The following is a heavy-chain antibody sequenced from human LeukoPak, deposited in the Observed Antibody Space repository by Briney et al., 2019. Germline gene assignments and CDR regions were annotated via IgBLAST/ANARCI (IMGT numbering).Heavy chain of an antibody. CDR3: ARLHGSGSYGNAFDI. Sequence: SETLSLTCTVSGGSINSGDYYWSWIRQPPGRGLEWIGYIYYSGCTYYNPSLKSRVTISVGTSKNQFSLRLTSVTAADTAVYYCARLHGSGSYGNAFDIWGQGTMVTVSS. CDR2: IYYSGCT. J-gene: IGHJ3*02. CDR1: GGSINSGDYY. D-gene: IGHD3-10*01. V-gene: IGHV4-30-4*01.